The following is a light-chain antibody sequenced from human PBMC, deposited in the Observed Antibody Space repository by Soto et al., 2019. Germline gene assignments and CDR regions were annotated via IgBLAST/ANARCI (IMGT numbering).Light chain of an antibody. J-gene: IGKJ1*01. CDR3: QQYYSFPPT. CDR2: DAS. V-gene: IGKV1-5*01. CDR1: QSISSW. Sequence: DIQMTQSPSTLSASVGDRVTITCRASQSISSWLAWYQQKPGKAPKLLIYDASSFESGVPSRFSGSGSGTDFTLTISCLQSEDFATYYCQQYYSFPPTFGQGTKVDIK.